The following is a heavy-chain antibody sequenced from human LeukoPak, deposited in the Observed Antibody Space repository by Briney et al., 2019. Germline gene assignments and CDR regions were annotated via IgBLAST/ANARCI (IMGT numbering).Heavy chain of an antibody. Sequence: GASVKVSCKASGYTFNNYAMNWVRQAPGQGLEWMGGINTNTWKPTYAHAFTGRFVFSLCTSGSTAYLHIRSLKAEGTAVYYCAGDPVAGVFDSWGQGTLVTVSS. CDR2: INTNTWKP. D-gene: IGHD6-19*01. CDR1: GYTFNNYA. J-gene: IGHJ4*02. V-gene: IGHV7-4-1*01. CDR3: AGDPVAGVFDS.